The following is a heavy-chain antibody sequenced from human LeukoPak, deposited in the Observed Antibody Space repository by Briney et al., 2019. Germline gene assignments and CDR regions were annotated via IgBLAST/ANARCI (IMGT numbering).Heavy chain of an antibody. CDR3: TRGCSGGSCSRDAMDV. D-gene: IGHD2-15*01. V-gene: IGHV5-51*01. CDR2: IFPIDSET. J-gene: IGHJ6*02. CDR1: GYSFSSDW. Sequence: GESLKISCKASGYSFSSDWVAWVRQMPGKGLEWMGIIFPIDSETTYSPSFQGQVTISADKSISTAYLQWSSLKASDTAMYYCTRGCSGGSCSRDAMDVWGQGTMVTVSS.